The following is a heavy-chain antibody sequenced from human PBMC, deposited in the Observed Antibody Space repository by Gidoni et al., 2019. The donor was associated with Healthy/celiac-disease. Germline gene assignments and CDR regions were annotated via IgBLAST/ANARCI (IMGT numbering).Heavy chain of an antibody. V-gene: IGHV3-23*01. Sequence: EVQLLESGGGLVQPGGSLRISCAASGFTCSRYAMSWVRQAPGKGLEWVSAIRGSGVSTYYADAVMGRFTISRDNSKNTLYLQMNSLRAEDTAVYYCAKDTYVWGSYRYSDYWGQGTLVTVSS. CDR2: IRGSGVST. J-gene: IGHJ4*02. CDR3: AKDTYVWGSYRYSDY. CDR1: GFTCSRYA. D-gene: IGHD3-16*02.